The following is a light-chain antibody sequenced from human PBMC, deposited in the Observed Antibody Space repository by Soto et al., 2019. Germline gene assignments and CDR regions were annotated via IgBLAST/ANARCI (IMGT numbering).Light chain of an antibody. J-gene: IGKJ5*01. CDR1: QSISSW. CDR3: QQYNSYSGT. V-gene: IGKV1-5*01. CDR2: DAS. Sequence: DIQMTQSPSTLSASVGDRFTLXXRASQSISSWLAWYQQKPGKAPKXVIYDASSLESGVPSRFSGSGSGTEFTLTISSLQPDDFATYYCQQYNSYSGTFGQGTRLEIK.